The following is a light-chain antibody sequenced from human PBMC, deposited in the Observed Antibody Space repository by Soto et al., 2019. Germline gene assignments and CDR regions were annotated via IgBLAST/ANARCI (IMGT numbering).Light chain of an antibody. V-gene: IGLV2-14*03. CDR2: DVN. J-gene: IGLJ2*01. CDR3: SSYTDMNTQV. CDR1: SSDVGAYNY. Sequence: QSALTQPASVSGFPGQSITISCTGTSSDVGAYNYVSWYQQHPGKAPKLMIYDVNNRPSGISNRFSGSKSGNTASLTVSGLQAEDEADYYCSSYTDMNTQVFRGGTKVTVL.